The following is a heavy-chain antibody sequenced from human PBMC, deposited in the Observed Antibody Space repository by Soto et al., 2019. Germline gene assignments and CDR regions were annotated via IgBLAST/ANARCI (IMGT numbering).Heavy chain of an antibody. CDR1: GASVNSGSYF. CDR3: ARSHRSALRAGPDLTFDP. J-gene: IGHJ2*01. Sequence: VRLQASGPGLVKPSETLSLICTVSGASVNSGSYFWSWIRQPPGKGLEWIGHIYYSGNTKSNPDSPSRIITPVDTFNNQFSLMWTSMTTADTAVYYCARSHRSALRAGPDLTFDPWGRGTLVTVSS. V-gene: IGHV4-61*01. CDR2: IYYSGNT.